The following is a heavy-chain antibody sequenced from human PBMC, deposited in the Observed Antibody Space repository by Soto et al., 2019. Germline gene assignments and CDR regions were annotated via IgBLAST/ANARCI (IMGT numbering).Heavy chain of an antibody. J-gene: IGHJ6*02. CDR1: GFTFDDYA. V-gene: IGHV3-9*01. CDR3: AKDQVAAAGTHYYYGMDV. CDR2: ISWNSGSI. Sequence: GGSLRLSCAASGFTFDDYAMHWVRQAPGKGLEWVSGISWNSGSIGYADSVKGRFTISRDNAKNSLYLQMNSLRAEDTALYYCAKDQVAAAGTHYYYGMDVCGQGTTVTVSS. D-gene: IGHD6-13*01.